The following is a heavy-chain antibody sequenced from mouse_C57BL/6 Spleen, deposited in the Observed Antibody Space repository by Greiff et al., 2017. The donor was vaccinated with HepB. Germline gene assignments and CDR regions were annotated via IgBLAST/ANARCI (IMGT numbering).Heavy chain of an antibody. CDR3: ARGGSWYFDV. CDR2: IYPGDGDT. V-gene: IGHV1-82*01. CDR1: GYAFSGSW. J-gene: IGHJ1*03. Sequence: QVQLQQSGPELVKPGASVKISCKASGYAFSGSWMNWVKQRPGKGLEWIGRIYPGDGDTNYNGKFKGKATLTADKSSSTAYMQLSSLTSEDSAVYFCARGGSWYFDVWGTGTTVTVSS.